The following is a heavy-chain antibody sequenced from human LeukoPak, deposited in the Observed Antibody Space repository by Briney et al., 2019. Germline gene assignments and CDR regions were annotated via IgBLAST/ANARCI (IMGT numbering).Heavy chain of an antibody. CDR3: ASLLPIYDYVWGSYGDYFDY. V-gene: IGHV4-39*01. D-gene: IGHD3-16*01. CDR2: IYYSGST. Sequence: SETLSLTCTVSGGSISSSSYYWGWIRQPPGKGLEWIGSIYYSGSTYYNPSLKSRVTISVDTSKNQFSLKLSSVTAADTAVYYCASLLPIYDYVWGSYGDYFDYWGQGTLVTVSS. CDR1: GGSISSSSYY. J-gene: IGHJ4*02.